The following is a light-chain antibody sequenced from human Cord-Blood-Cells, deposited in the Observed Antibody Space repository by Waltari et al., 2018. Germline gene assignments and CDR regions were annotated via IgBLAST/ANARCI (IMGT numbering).Light chain of an antibody. J-gene: IGKJ1*01. CDR1: QSISRH. Sequence: DIQMTQSPSSLSASVGDRVTITCRASQSISRHLNWYQQKPGKTPKLLIYAASSLQSGVPSRFSGSGSGTDFTLTISSLQREDFATYYCQQSYSTPPWTFGQGTKVEIK. CDR3: QQSYSTPPWT. V-gene: IGKV1-39*01. CDR2: AAS.